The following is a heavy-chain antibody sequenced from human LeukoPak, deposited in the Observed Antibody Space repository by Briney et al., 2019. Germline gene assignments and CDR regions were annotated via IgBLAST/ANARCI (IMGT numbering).Heavy chain of an antibody. D-gene: IGHD3-22*01. CDR2: IYYSGRD. CDR3: TRRRYYDSTGYLD. J-gene: IGHJ1*01. CDR1: GAFISSSSYY. Sequence: KPSETLSLTCTVSGAFISSSSYYWGWIRQAPGKGLEWIGEIYYSGRDYNNPSLKSRVTLSIDTSKNQFSLDLTSVTAADTAVYYCTRRRYYDSTGYLDWGQGTLVAVSS. V-gene: IGHV4-39*01.